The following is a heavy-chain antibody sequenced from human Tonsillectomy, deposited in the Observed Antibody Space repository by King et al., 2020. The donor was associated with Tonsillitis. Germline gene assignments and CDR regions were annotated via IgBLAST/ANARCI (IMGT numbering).Heavy chain of an antibody. J-gene: IGHJ5*02. CDR1: GGSISSSSYY. CDR3: ARLTPGVYIAVAGTGTFDP. V-gene: IGHV4-39*01. Sequence: QLQESGPGLVKPSETLSLTCTVSGGSISSSSYYWGWIRQPPGKGLEWIGSIYYSGSTYYNPSLKSRVTISVDTSKNQFSLKLSSGTAADTAVYYCARLTPGVYIAVAGTGTFDPWGQGTLAT. D-gene: IGHD6-19*01. CDR2: IYYSGST.